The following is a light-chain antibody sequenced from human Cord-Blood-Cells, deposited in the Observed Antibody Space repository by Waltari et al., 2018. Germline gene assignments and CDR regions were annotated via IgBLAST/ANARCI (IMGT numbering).Light chain of an antibody. CDR3: QQYNNWPLT. J-gene: IGKJ4*01. V-gene: IGKV3-15*01. CDR2: GVS. Sequence: EIVMTQSPATLSVSPGERATLSCRASQSVSSNLAWYQQKPGKAPRLLIYGVSTTDTGIPARFSGSGSGTDFTLTISSLQSEDFAVYYCQQYNNWPLTFGGGTKVEIK. CDR1: QSVSSN.